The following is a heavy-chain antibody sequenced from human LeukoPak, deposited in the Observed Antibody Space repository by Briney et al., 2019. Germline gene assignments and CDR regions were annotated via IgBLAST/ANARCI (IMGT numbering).Heavy chain of an antibody. D-gene: IGHD6-13*01. J-gene: IGHJ4*02. V-gene: IGHV1-2*02. CDR2: INPNSGGT. CDR3: ARGHGRGYSSRPGY. Sequence: ASVKVSCKASGYTFTGYYMHWVRRAPGQGLEWMGWINPNSGGTNYAQKFQGRVTMTRDTSISTAYMELSRLRSDDTAVYYCARGHGRGYSSRPGYWGPGTLVTVSS. CDR1: GYTFTGYY.